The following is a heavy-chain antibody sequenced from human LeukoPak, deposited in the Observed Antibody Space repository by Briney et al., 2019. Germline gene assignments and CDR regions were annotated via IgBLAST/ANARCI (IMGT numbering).Heavy chain of an antibody. CDR1: GFTFSSYG. J-gene: IGHJ6*03. D-gene: IGHD5-18*01. V-gene: IGHV3-30*18. Sequence: GGSLRLSCAASGFTFSSYGMHWVRQAPGKGLEWVAVISYDGSNKYYADSVKGRFTISRDNSKNTLYLQMNSLRAEDTAVYYCAKEDGGYSYGYFYYYYMDVWGKGTTVTVSS. CDR3: AKEDGGYSYGYFYYYYMDV. CDR2: ISYDGSNK.